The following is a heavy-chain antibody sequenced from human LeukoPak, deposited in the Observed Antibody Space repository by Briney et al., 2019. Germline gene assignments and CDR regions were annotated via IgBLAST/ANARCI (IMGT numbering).Heavy chain of an antibody. CDR3: ARRVTGTGGIDY. D-gene: IGHD6-19*01. J-gene: IGHJ4*02. CDR1: GGSISSSSYY. V-gene: IGHV4-39*01. CDR2: IYYSGTT. Sequence: PSETLFLTCTVSGGSISSSSYYWGWIRQPPGKGLEWIGTIYYSGTTYYNPSLKSRVTISVDTSKNQFSLNLSSVTAADTAVYYCARRVTGTGGIDYWGQGTLVTVSS.